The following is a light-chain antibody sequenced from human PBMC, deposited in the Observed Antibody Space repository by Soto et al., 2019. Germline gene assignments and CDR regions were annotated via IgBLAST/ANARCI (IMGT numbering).Light chain of an antibody. CDR2: EVS. Sequence: QSALTQPASVSGFPGQSITFSCTATYNYVSWYQQYPGKAPKLIIYEVSSRPSGISTRFSGSKSGNTASLTISGLQAEDEADYYCSSSTDSTPLGVFGTGTKVTVL. CDR1: YNY. J-gene: IGLJ1*01. CDR3: SSSTDSTPLGV. V-gene: IGLV2-14*01.